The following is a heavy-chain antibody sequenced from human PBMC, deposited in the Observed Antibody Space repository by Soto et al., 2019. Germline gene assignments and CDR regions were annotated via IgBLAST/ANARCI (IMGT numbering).Heavy chain of an antibody. CDR2: ISSSSSSTI. D-gene: IGHD3-16*01. Sequence: GGSLRLSCAASGFTFSSYSMNWVRQAPGKGLEWVSYISSSSSSTIYYADSVKGRFTISRDNAKNSLYLQMNSLRDEDTAVYYCARSRLGELTRTDYWGQGTLVTVSS. V-gene: IGHV3-48*02. CDR3: ARSRLGELTRTDY. J-gene: IGHJ4*02. CDR1: GFTFSSYS.